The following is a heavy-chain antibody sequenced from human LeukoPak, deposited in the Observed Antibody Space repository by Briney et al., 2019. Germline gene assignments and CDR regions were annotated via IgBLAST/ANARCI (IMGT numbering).Heavy chain of an antibody. V-gene: IGHV1-2*06. CDR1: GYTFTGYY. CDR3: ARDLSRGYSSSWFRY. CDR2: INPNSGGT. D-gene: IGHD6-13*01. Sequence: ASLKVSCKASGYTFTGYYMHWVPQAPGQGLEWMGRINPNSGGTNYAQKFQGRVTMTRDTSISTAYMELSRLRTDDTAVYYCARDLSRGYSSSWFRYWGQGTLVTVSS. J-gene: IGHJ4*02.